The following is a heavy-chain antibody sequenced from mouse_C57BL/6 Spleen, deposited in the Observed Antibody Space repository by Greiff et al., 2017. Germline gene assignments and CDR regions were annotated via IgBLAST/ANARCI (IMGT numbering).Heavy chain of an antibody. CDR3: ARHLSYFDY. CDR2: ISSGGSYT. V-gene: IGHV5-6*01. CDR1: GFTFSSYG. J-gene: IGHJ2*01. D-gene: IGHD1-1*01. Sequence: DVQLVESGGDLVKPGGSLKLSCAASGFTFSSYGMSWVRQTPDKRLEWVATISSGGSYTYYPDSVKGRFTISRDNAKNTLYLQMSSLKSEDTAMYYCARHLSYFDYWGQGTTLTVSS.